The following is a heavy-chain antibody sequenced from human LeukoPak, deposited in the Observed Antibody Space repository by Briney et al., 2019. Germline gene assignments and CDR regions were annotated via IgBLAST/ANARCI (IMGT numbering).Heavy chain of an antibody. CDR1: GVSISSYY. Sequence: SETLSLTCTVSGVSISSYYWSWIRQPPGKGLEWIGYIYYSGSTNYNPSLKSRVTISVDTSKNQFSLKLSSVTAADTAVYYCARLLYYYDSSGYYFDYWGQGTLVTVSS. CDR2: IYYSGST. J-gene: IGHJ4*02. D-gene: IGHD3-22*01. V-gene: IGHV4-59*08. CDR3: ARLLYYYDSSGYYFDY.